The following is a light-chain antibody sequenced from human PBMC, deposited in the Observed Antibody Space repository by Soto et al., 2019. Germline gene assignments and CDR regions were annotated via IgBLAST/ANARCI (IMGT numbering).Light chain of an antibody. V-gene: IGKV1-5*03. CDR3: QQYNSFSRT. Sequence: DIQMTQSPSTLSASVGDRVAITCRASQSISTWLAWYQQKPGKAPKLLIFKASTLESGVPSRFSSSGSGTEFTLTISSLQPDDSATYYCQQYNSFSRTFGQGTTLEIK. CDR2: KAS. J-gene: IGKJ2*01. CDR1: QSISTW.